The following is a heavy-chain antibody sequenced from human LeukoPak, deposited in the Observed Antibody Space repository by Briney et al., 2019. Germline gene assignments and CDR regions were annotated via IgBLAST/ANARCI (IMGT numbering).Heavy chain of an antibody. J-gene: IGHJ4*02. CDR2: IWYDGSNK. CDR1: GFTFSSYG. CDR3: ARGGDSYVSLPNY. V-gene: IGHV3-33*01. Sequence: GRSLRLSCAASGFTFSSYGMHWVRQAPGKGLEWVAVIWYDGSNKYCADSVKGRFTISRDNSKNTLYLQMNSLRAEDTAVYYCARGGDSYVSLPNYWGQGILVTVSS. D-gene: IGHD5-18*01.